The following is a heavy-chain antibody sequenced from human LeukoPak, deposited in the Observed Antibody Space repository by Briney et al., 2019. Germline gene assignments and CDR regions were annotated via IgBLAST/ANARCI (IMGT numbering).Heavy chain of an antibody. Sequence: SVKVSCKASGYTFTSYDITWVRQAPGQGLEWVGGIIPIFGTANYAQKFQGRVTITADESTSTAYMELSSLRSEDTAVYYCARNSAYDYPDYYYYYMDVWGKGTTVTISS. V-gene: IGHV1-69*13. CDR3: ARNSAYDYPDYYYYYMDV. D-gene: IGHD5-12*01. CDR1: GYTFTSYD. CDR2: IIPIFGTA. J-gene: IGHJ6*03.